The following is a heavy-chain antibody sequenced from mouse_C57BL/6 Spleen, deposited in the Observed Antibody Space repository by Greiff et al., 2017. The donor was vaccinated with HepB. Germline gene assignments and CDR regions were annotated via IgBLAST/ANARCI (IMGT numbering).Heavy chain of an antibody. Sequence: EVMLVESGGGLVKPGGSLKLSCAASGFTFSDYGMHWVRQAPEKGLEWVAYISSGSSTIYDADTVKGRFTISRDNAKNTLFLQMTSLRSEDTAMYYCARADDGRFAYWGQGTLVTVSA. CDR1: GFTFSDYG. D-gene: IGHD2-3*01. V-gene: IGHV5-17*01. CDR2: ISSGSSTI. J-gene: IGHJ3*01. CDR3: ARADDGRFAY.